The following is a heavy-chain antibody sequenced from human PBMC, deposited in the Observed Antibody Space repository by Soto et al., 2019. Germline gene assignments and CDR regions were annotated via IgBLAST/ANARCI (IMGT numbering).Heavy chain of an antibody. V-gene: IGHV3-9*01. Sequence: PGGSLRLSCAASGFTFDDYAMHWVRQAPGKGLEWVSGISWNSGSIGYADSVKGRFTISRDNAKNSLYLQMNSLRAEDTALYYCAKDANYDFWSGNNLNWFDPWGQGTLVTVSS. D-gene: IGHD3-3*01. CDR3: AKDANYDFWSGNNLNWFDP. J-gene: IGHJ5*02. CDR2: ISWNSGSI. CDR1: GFTFDDYA.